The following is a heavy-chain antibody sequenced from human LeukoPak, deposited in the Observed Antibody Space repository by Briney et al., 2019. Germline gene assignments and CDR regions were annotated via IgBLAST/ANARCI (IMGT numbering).Heavy chain of an antibody. CDR3: ARGEFTYGYLSSYYMDV. Sequence: ASVTVSCKASGYTFTGYYIHWVRQAPGQGLEWMGWINPNTGGTSFAQKFQGSVTLTRDTSISTAYMELSRLRSDDTAVYYCARGEFTYGYLSSYYMDVWGKGTTVTISS. CDR1: GYTFTGYY. J-gene: IGHJ6*03. V-gene: IGHV1-2*02. CDR2: INPNTGGT. D-gene: IGHD2-2*03.